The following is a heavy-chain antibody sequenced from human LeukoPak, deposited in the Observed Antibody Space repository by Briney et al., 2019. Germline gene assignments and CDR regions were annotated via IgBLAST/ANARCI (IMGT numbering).Heavy chain of an antibody. J-gene: IGHJ4*02. CDR3: AKDRGDYATSDFYYIDY. Sequence: PGGSLRLSCAASGFVFSAYGMYWVRQAPGKGLEWVAFIRYDGVDEYSAESVGGRFTISRDNSEKTLYLQMSSLRPDDTAVYYCAKDRGDYATSDFYYIDYWGQGTLVTVSS. CDR1: GFVFSAYG. V-gene: IGHV3-30*02. CDR2: IRYDGVDE. D-gene: IGHD3-22*01.